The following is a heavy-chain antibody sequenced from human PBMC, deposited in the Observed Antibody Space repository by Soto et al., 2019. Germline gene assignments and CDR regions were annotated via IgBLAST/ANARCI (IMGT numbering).Heavy chain of an antibody. Sequence: EVQLVESGGGLVKPGGSLRLSCAASRFPFSNAWMSWARQAPGKGLEWVGRVKSNADGGATHYAAPVKGRFIISRDDSKNTLYLQMNSLKIEDTAVYYCNDGTGVWGQGTTVTVSS. CDR3: NDGTGV. CDR2: VKSNADGGAT. V-gene: IGHV3-15*05. J-gene: IGHJ6*02. CDR1: RFPFSNAW.